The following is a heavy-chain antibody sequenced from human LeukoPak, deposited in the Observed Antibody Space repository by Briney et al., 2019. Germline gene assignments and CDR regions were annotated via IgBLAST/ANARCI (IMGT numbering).Heavy chain of an antibody. Sequence: GASVKDSCKASGYTFTNYGISWVRQAPGQGLEWMGWISAYNGDTNYAQNLQGRVTMTTDTSTSTAYMDLSSLRSDDTAVYYCAREIYGRFDNWGQGTLVTVSS. V-gene: IGHV1-18*01. CDR3: AREIYGRFDN. J-gene: IGHJ4*02. D-gene: IGHD2-15*01. CDR2: ISAYNGDT. CDR1: GYTFTNYG.